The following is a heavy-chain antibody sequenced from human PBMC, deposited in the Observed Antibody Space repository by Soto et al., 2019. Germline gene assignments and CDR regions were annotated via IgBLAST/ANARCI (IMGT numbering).Heavy chain of an antibody. CDR3: ARDSRTPIFGVGDYYYGMDV. CDR2: IYYSGST. Sequence: QVQLQESGPGLVKPSETLSLTCTVSGGSVSSGSYYWSWIRQPPGKGLEWIGYIYYSGSTKYNPSLTCRDTISVDTSKDQFSLKLSSVTDADTAVYYCARDSRTPIFGVGDYYYGMDVWGQGTTVTVSS. CDR1: GGSVSSGSYY. J-gene: IGHJ6*02. D-gene: IGHD3-3*01. V-gene: IGHV4-61*01.